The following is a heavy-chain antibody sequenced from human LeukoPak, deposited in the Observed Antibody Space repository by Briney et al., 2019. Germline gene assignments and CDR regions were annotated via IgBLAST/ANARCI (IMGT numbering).Heavy chain of an antibody. V-gene: IGHV1-46*01. CDR3: ARDLHRGGYNWGCDH. D-gene: IGHD5-24*01. CDR1: GYTFTNYY. J-gene: IGHJ4*02. CDR2: ITSSGGDT. Sequence: ASVKVSCKASGYTFTNYYMHWVRQAPGQGLEWVGMITSSGGDTTYAQKFKGRVTMTRDTSTRTVYMEVSSLTSEDTAVYYCARDLHRGGYNWGCDHWGQGTLVTVSS.